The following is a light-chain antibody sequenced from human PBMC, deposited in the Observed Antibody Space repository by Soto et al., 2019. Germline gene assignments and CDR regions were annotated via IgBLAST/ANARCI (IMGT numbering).Light chain of an antibody. CDR3: QQLSTYPRT. J-gene: IGKJ1*01. CDR1: QGISSY. V-gene: IGKV1-9*01. CDR2: AAS. Sequence: DIQLTQSPSFLSASVGARVIITCRASQGISSYLAWYQQKPGKAPKLLMYAASILQSGVPSRFSGSGSGTEFPLTISSLQPEGFATYYCQQLSTYPRTFGQGTMVEIK.